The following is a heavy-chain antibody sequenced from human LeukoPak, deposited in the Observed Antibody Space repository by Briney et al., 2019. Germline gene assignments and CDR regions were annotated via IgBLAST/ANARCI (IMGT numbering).Heavy chain of an antibody. Sequence: GGSLRLSCAASGFIFSHYGMNWVRQAPGKGLEWVSGITSRSTTYYADSVKGRFTISRDNSKNTLYLQMNSLRAEDTAVYYCAKVANPSPFSYYYMDVWGKGTTVTVSS. CDR2: ITSRSTT. CDR1: GFIFSHYG. D-gene: IGHD1-14*01. V-gene: IGHV3-23*01. CDR3: AKVANPSPFSYYYMDV. J-gene: IGHJ6*03.